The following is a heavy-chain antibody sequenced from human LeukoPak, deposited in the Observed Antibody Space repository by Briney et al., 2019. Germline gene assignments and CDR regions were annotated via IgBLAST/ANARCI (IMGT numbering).Heavy chain of an antibody. D-gene: IGHD1-26*01. V-gene: IGHV3-53*01. Sequence: GGSLRLSCAVSGFTVSSNYMNWVRQAPGKGLEWVSVIYSGGTTYYSDSVKVRFTISRDNSTNTLYFQINSLRAEDTAVYYCASQWELRYWGQGTLVTVSS. CDR3: ASQWELRY. J-gene: IGHJ4*02. CDR2: IYSGGTT. CDR1: GFTVSSNY.